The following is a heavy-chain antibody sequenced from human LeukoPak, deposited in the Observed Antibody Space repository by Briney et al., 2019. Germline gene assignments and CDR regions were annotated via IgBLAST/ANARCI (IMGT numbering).Heavy chain of an antibody. V-gene: IGHV3-11*01. J-gene: IGHJ3*01. CDR3: ARGARYSGYDHDAFDV. CDR1: AFTFSDYY. D-gene: IGHD5-12*01. Sequence: GGSLRLSCAASAFTFSDYYMGWIRQAPGKGLEWVSYITSSGSSVYYADSVKGRFTISRDNAKNSLYLQLNSARAEDTVVYYCARGARYSGYDHDAFDVWGQGTMVTVSS. CDR2: ITSSGSSV.